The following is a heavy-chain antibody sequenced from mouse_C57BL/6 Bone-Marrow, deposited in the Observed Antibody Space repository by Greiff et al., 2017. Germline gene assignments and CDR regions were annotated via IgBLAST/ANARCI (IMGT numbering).Heavy chain of an antibody. J-gene: IGHJ2*01. Sequence: EVKLMESGAELVKPGASVKLSCKASGFNITDYYMHWVKQRTEQGLEWIGRIAPEDGETKYAPQFPGKATLTADNSSNTAYLQIIRLTYEDTAVYCGARDGGSDKYFDYWGQGTTLTVSS. CDR2: IAPEDGET. CDR3: ARDGGSDKYFDY. V-gene: IGHV14-2*01. D-gene: IGHD1-1*02. CDR1: GFNITDYY.